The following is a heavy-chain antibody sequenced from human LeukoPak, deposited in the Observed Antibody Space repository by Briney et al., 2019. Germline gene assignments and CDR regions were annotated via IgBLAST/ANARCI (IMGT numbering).Heavy chain of an antibody. CDR2: IYHSGST. Sequence: SETLSLTCAVYGGSFSGYYWSWIRQPPGKGLEWIGEIYHSGSTNYNPSLKSRVTISVDTSKNQFSLKLSSVTAADTAVYYCARDNSGWELPYYFDYWGQGTLVTVSS. V-gene: IGHV4-34*01. CDR3: ARDNSGWELPYYFDY. CDR1: GGSFSGYY. J-gene: IGHJ4*02. D-gene: IGHD1-26*01.